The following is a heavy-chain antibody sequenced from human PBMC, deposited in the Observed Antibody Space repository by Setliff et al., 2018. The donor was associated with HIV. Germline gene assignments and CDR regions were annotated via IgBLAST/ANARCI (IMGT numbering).Heavy chain of an antibody. Sequence: SLRLSCAASGFTFSSYAMHWVRQAPGKGLEYVSSISSNGGNTYYASSLKGRFTISRDNSKNTLYLQMGSLRAEDMAVCYCARDASISSPYDAFDIWGQGTMVTVSS. V-gene: IGHV3-64*01. J-gene: IGHJ3*02. CDR1: GFTFSSYA. D-gene: IGHD6-6*01. CDR2: ISSNGGNT. CDR3: ARDASISSPYDAFDI.